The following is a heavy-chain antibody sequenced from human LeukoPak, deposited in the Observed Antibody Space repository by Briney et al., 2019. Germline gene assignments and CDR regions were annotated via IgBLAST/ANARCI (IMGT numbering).Heavy chain of an antibody. V-gene: IGHV1-46*01. D-gene: IGHD3-22*01. CDR2: INPRGGST. CDR3: ARVKSYYYDTSDKDAFDI. CDR1: GYTFTSHY. J-gene: IGHJ3*02. Sequence: GASVKVSCKASGYTFTSHYMHWVRQAPGRGLEWMGIINPRGGSTSYTQKFQGRVTMTRDTSTSTVYMELSSLRSEDTAVYYCARVKSYYYDTSDKDAFDIWGQGTMVTVSS.